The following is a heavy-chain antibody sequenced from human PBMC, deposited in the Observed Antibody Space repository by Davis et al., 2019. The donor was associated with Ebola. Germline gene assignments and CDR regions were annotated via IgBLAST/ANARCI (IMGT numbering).Heavy chain of an antibody. CDR2: ISYDGSNK. CDR3: AREWGGYYYYGMDV. J-gene: IGHJ6*04. D-gene: IGHD1-26*01. CDR1: GFTFSSYA. V-gene: IGHV3-30*04. Sequence: LSLTCAASGFTFSSYAMHWVRQAPGKGLEWVAVISYDGSNKYYADSVKGRFTISRDNAKNTLYLQMNSLRAEDTAVYYCAREWGGYYYYGMDVWGKGTTVTVSS.